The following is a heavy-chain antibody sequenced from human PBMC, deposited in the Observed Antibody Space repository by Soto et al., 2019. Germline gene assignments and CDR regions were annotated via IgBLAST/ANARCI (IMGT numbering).Heavy chain of an antibody. CDR2: MNPNSGNT. D-gene: IGHD6-19*01. CDR1: GYTFTSYD. V-gene: IGHV1-8*01. Sequence: ASVKVSCKASGYTFTSYDINWVRQATGQGLEWMGWMNPNSGNTGYAQKFQGRVTMTRNTYTSTAYMELSSLRSEDKAVYYCASNTLIEVAGVFDIWGQGTMVTVSS. J-gene: IGHJ3*02. CDR3: ASNTLIEVAGVFDI.